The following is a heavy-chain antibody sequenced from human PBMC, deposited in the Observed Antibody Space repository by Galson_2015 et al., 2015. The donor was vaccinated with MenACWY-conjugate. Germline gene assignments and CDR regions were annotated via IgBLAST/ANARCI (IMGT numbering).Heavy chain of an antibody. CDR1: GFTFRNYA. CDR2: ISGSGGGT. CDR3: AKLGNSGGIDH. Sequence: SLRLSCADSGFTFRNYAMSWVRQAPGRGLEWVSSISGSGGGTYYAESVTGRFTISRDNSKNIVFLQMKSLRGEDTAIYYCAKLGNSGGIDHWGQGTLVTVSA. D-gene: IGHD3-16*01. V-gene: IGHV3-23*01. J-gene: IGHJ5*02.